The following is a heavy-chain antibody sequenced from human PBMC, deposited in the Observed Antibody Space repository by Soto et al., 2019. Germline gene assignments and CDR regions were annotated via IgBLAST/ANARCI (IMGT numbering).Heavy chain of an antibody. CDR3: AKGGWLDD. Sequence: EVHLLESGGDLVQPGGSLRLSCAASGFSFTAYIISWFRQAPGQGLEWVSAISVSGDKTYYADSVKGRFTISRDDAKNTLYLQLSRLRVDDTAIYYCAKGGWLDDCGQGTLVTVSS. CDR2: ISVSGDKT. D-gene: IGHD5-12*01. J-gene: IGHJ4*02. CDR1: GFSFTAYI. V-gene: IGHV3-23*01.